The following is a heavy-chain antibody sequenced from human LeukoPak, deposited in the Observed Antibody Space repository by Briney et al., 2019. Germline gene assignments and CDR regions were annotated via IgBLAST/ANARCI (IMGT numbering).Heavy chain of an antibody. CDR2: IRYDGSNK. CDR3: AKDLWPVAGYYFDY. CDR1: GFTFSSYG. V-gene: IGHV3-30*02. J-gene: IGHJ4*02. Sequence: RGSLRLSCAASGFTFSSYGMHWVRQAPGKGLEWVAFIRYDGSNKYYADSVKGRFTISRDNSKNTLYLQMNSLRAEDTAVYYCAKDLWPVAGYYFDYWGQGTLVTVSS. D-gene: IGHD6-19*01.